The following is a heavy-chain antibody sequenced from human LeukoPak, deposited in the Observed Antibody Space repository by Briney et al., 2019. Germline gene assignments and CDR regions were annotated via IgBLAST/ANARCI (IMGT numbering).Heavy chain of an antibody. CDR3: AILWELPDTLDY. J-gene: IGHJ4*02. CDR2: ISGSGGST. Sequence: KPGRSLRLSCAASGFTFSSYAMSWVRQAPGKGLEWVSAISGSGGSTYYADSVKGRFTISRDNSKNTLYLQMNSLRAEDTAVYYCAILWELPDTLDYWGQGTLVTVSS. V-gene: IGHV3-23*01. CDR1: GFTFSSYA. D-gene: IGHD1-26*01.